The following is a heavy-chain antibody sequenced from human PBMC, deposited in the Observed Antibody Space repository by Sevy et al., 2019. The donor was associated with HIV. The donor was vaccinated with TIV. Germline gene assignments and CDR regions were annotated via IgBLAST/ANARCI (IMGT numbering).Heavy chain of an antibody. CDR2: IYSGGNT. CDR3: AGVGFDSSGYYNRGGYFDY. D-gene: IGHD3-22*01. J-gene: IGHJ4*02. CDR1: GFTVSSNY. Sequence: GGSLRLSCAASGFTVSSNYMSWVRQAPGKGLEWVSVIYSGGNTYYTDSVKGRFTISRDNSKNTLYLQVNSLRAEDTAVYYCAGVGFDSSGYYNRGGYFDYWGQGTLVTVSS. V-gene: IGHV3-53*01.